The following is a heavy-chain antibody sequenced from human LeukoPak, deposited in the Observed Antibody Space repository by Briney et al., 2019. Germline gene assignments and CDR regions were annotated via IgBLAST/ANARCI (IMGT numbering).Heavy chain of an antibody. CDR2: INNSGST. CDR3: ARGDYGDYGPLEVY. CDR1: GGSFSGYY. D-gene: IGHD4-17*01. J-gene: IGHJ4*02. Sequence: TSETLSLTCAVYGGSFSGYYWSWVRQPPGKGLEWIGEINNSGSTNYNPSLKSRVTISVDASKNQFSLKLSSVTAADTAVYYCARGDYGDYGPLEVYWGQGTLVTVSS. V-gene: IGHV4-34*01.